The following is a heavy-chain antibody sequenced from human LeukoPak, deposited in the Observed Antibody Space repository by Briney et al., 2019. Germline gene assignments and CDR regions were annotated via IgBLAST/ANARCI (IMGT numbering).Heavy chain of an antibody. Sequence: GGSLRLSCAASGFTFSSYGMHWVRQAPGKGLVWVAVIWYDGSNKYYADSVKGRFTISRDNSKNTLYLQMNSLRAEDTAVYYCARDRFADEGYDYWGQGTLVTVSS. V-gene: IGHV3-33*01. CDR2: IWYDGSNK. CDR3: ARDRFADEGYDY. D-gene: IGHD3-10*01. CDR1: GFTFSSYG. J-gene: IGHJ4*02.